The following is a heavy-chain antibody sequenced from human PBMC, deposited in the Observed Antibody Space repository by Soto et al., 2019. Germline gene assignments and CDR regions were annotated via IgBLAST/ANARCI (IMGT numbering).Heavy chain of an antibody. CDR2: IYSGGST. CDR1: GFTVSGNY. D-gene: IGHD3-22*01. Sequence: PGGSLRLSCAASGFTVSGNYMSWVRQAPGKGLEWVSVIYSGGSTYYADSVKGRFTISRDNSKNTLYLQMNSLRAEDTAVYYCARDQDPLSGYYLEGAKNYYYYGMDVWGQGTTVTVSS. V-gene: IGHV3-66*01. J-gene: IGHJ6*02. CDR3: ARDQDPLSGYYLEGAKNYYYYGMDV.